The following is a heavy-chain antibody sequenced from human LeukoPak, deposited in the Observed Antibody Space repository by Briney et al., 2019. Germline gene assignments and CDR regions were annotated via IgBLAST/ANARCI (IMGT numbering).Heavy chain of an antibody. CDR3: AKPHTPYCSGATCYLFDF. V-gene: IGHV3-23*05. J-gene: IGHJ4*02. Sequence: GGSLRLSCAASGFTFSSYAMSWVRQAPGKGLEWVSHINNNGGSTSYADSVKSRFTISRDNSKNTLYVQLNSLRAEGTAVYYCAKPHTPYCSGATCYLFDFWGQGTLVTVSS. D-gene: IGHD2-15*01. CDR1: GFTFSSYA. CDR2: INNNGGST.